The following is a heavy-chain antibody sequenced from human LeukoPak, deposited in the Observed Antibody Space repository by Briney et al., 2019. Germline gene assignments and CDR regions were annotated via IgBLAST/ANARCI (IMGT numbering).Heavy chain of an antibody. CDR2: IHFSGAS. D-gene: IGHD3-3*01. Sequence: SETLSLICSVSGYSISSGYDWGWIRQSLEKGLEWIASIHFSGASYYNPSLKSRVTISVDTCKNQVSLKLTSVTAADTAVYYCARDWSGGPIDLWGQGTQVTVSS. CDR1: GYSISSGYD. CDR3: ARDWSGGPIDL. J-gene: IGHJ5*02. V-gene: IGHV4-38-2*02.